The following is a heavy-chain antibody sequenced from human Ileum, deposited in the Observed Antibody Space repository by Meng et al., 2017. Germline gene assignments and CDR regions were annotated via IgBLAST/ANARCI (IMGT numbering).Heavy chain of an antibody. CDR3: ARETAPGTQRQFDY. CDR1: GFTFSSHS. J-gene: IGHJ4*02. CDR2: ISSSSSYI. D-gene: IGHD6-13*01. Sequence: GGSLRLSCAASGFTFSSHSMYWVRQAPGKGLEWVSSISSSSSYIYYADSVRGRFTISRDNAEKSLSLQMDSLRAEDTAVYYCARETAPGTQRQFDYWGQGTRVTGYS. V-gene: IGHV3-21*01.